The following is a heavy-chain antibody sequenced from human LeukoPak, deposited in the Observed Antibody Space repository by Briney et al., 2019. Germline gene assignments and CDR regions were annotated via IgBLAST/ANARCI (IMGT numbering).Heavy chain of an antibody. CDR1: GGSISSYY. Sequence: SETLSLTCTVSGGSISSYYWSWIRQPPGKGLEWIGYIYYSGSTNYNPSLKSRVTISVDTSKNQFSLKLSSVTAADTAVYYCASENTVKGLNYFDYWGQGTLVTVSS. D-gene: IGHD4-11*01. V-gene: IGHV4-59*01. J-gene: IGHJ4*02. CDR2: IYYSGST. CDR3: ASENTVKGLNYFDY.